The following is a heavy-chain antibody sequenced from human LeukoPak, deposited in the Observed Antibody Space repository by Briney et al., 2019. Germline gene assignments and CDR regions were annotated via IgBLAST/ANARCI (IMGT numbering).Heavy chain of an antibody. CDR2: ISGSGGST. J-gene: IGHJ4*02. CDR1: GFTFRSYA. V-gene: IGHV3-23*01. CDR3: ASYDSSGYYHYFDY. D-gene: IGHD3-22*01. Sequence: PGGSLRLSCAASGFTFRSYAMSWVRQAPGKGLEWVSAISGSGGSTYYADSVKGRFTISRDNSKNTLYLQMNSLRAEDTAVYYCASYDSSGYYHYFDYWGQGPLVTVSS.